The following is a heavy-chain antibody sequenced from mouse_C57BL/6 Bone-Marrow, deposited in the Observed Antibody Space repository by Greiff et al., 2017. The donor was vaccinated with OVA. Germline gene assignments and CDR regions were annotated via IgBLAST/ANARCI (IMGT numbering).Heavy chain of an antibody. CDR2: INPSTGGT. V-gene: IGHV1-42*01. CDR1: GYSFTGYY. CDR3: ARFDYAMDY. J-gene: IGHJ4*01. Sequence: EVQLKESGPELVKPGASVKISCKASGYSFTGYYMNWVKQSPEKSLEWIGEINPSTGGTTYNQKFKAKATLTVDKSSSTAYMQLKSLTSEDSAVYYCARFDYAMDYWGQGTSVTVSS.